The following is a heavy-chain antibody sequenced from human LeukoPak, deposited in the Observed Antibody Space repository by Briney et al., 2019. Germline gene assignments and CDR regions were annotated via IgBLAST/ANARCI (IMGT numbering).Heavy chain of an antibody. V-gene: IGHV3-7*01. Sequence: PGGSLRLSCAASGFTFSTYWMSRVRQAPGKGLEWVANVKQDGSEKYYVDSVKGRFTISRDNAKNSLYLQMNSLRAEDTAVYYCARDRYSVVVPAAGAFDIWGQGTMVTVSS. CDR1: GFTFSTYW. CDR2: VKQDGSEK. J-gene: IGHJ3*02. CDR3: ARDRYSVVVPAAGAFDI. D-gene: IGHD2-2*01.